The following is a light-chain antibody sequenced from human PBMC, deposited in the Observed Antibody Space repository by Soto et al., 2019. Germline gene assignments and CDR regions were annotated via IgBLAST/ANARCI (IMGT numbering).Light chain of an antibody. CDR1: ISDVGFFNY. CDR2: EFN. CDR3: SSFVDGTSYV. Sequence: QSALTQPPSVSGSPGQSVTISCTGTISDVGFFNYVSWYQHHPCKVPKVLSYEFNKRPSGVPDRFSGSKSGNTAFLTVSGLQPEDEAEYFCSSFVDGTSYVFGTGTKVTVL. V-gene: IGLV2-8*01. J-gene: IGLJ1*01.